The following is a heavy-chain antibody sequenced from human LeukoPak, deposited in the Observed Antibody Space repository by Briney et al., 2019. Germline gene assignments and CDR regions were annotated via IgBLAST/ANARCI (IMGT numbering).Heavy chain of an antibody. D-gene: IGHD6-13*01. Sequence: PGGSLRLSCAASGFTFSTYWMNWYRQAPGKGLEWVGNINQDASEINYVDSVRGRFTISRDNSKNTLYLQMNSLRAEDTAVYYCAGKSSSWCYWGQGTLVTVSP. CDR1: GFTFSTYW. J-gene: IGHJ4*02. CDR3: AGKSSSWCY. V-gene: IGHV3-7*01. CDR2: INQDASEI.